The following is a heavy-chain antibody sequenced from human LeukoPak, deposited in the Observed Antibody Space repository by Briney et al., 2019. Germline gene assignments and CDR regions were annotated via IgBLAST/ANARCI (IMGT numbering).Heavy chain of an antibody. Sequence: SETLSLTCTVSGGSISSSSYYWGWLRQPPGKGLEWIGRIYYSGSPYYNPSLKSRVTISVDTSKKQFSLKLSSVTAADTAVYYCARHVGFITMVRGVINNNWFDPWGQGTLVTVSS. CDR3: ARHVGFITMVRGVINNNWFDP. CDR1: GGSISSSSYY. V-gene: IGHV4-39*01. J-gene: IGHJ5*02. D-gene: IGHD3-10*01. CDR2: IYYSGSP.